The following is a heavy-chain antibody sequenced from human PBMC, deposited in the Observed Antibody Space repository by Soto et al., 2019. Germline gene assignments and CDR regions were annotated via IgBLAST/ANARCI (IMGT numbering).Heavy chain of an antibody. V-gene: IGHV4-4*07. CDR2: IYTSGST. D-gene: IGHD2-2*01. CDR3: ARDLPAIVVVPAATNWFDP. J-gene: IGHJ5*02. Sequence: QVQLQESGPGLVKPSETLSLTCTVSGGSISSYYWSWIRQPAVKGLEWIGRIYTSGSTNYNPSLKSRVTMSVDTSKNQFSLKLSSVTAADTAVYYCARDLPAIVVVPAATNWFDPWGQGTLVTVSS. CDR1: GGSISSYY.